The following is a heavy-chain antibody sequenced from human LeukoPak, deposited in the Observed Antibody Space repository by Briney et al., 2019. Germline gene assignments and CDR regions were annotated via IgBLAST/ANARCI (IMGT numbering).Heavy chain of an antibody. CDR3: AGGTQLRYFDWLSSHYCYGMDV. CDR1: GYTFTSYG. J-gene: IGHJ6*02. V-gene: IGHV1-18*01. Sequence: ASVKVSCKAFGYTFTSYGISWVRQAPGQGLEWMGWISAYNGNTNYAQKLQGRVTMTTDTSTSTAYMELRSLRSDDTAVYYCAGGTQLRYFDWLSSHYCYGMDVWGQGTTVTVSS. CDR2: ISAYNGNT. D-gene: IGHD3-9*01.